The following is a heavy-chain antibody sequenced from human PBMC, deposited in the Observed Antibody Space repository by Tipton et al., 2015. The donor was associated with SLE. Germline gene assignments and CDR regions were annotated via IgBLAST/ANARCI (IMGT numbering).Heavy chain of an antibody. CDR1: GGSFSGHY. V-gene: IGHV4-34*01. J-gene: IGHJ6*03. Sequence: TLSLTCAVYGGSFSGHYWSWIRQPPGKGLEWIGEINHTGSTNYNPSLKSRVTISEDTSKSEFSLNLRSVTAADTAVYYCARDSYYMDVWDKGTTVTVSS. CDR3: ARDSYYMDV. CDR2: INHTGST.